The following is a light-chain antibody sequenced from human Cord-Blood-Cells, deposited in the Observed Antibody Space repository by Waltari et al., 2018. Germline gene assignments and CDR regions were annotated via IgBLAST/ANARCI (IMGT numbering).Light chain of an antibody. CDR1: RRDGGGYNY. V-gene: IGLV2-14*01. CDR2: DVS. J-gene: IGLJ3*02. CDR3: SSYTSSSTWV. Sequence: QSALTQPASVSGSPGPSITISCTGTRRDGGGYNYVPWYQQHPGKAPKLMIYDVSKRPSGVSNRFSGSKSGNTASLTISGLQAEDEADYYCSSYTSSSTWVFGGGTKLTVL.